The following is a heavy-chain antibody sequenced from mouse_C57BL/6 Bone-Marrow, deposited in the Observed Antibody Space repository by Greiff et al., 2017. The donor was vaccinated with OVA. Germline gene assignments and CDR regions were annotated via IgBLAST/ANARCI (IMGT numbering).Heavy chain of an antibody. J-gene: IGHJ3*01. CDR3: ARKDYDYAGLFAY. CDR1: GYTFTSYG. D-gene: IGHD2-4*01. CDR2: IYPRSGNT. Sequence: VQLQQSGAELARPGASVKLSCKASGYTFTSYGISWVKQRTGQGLEWIGEIYPRSGNTYYNEKFKGKATLTADKSSSTAYMALRSLTSEDSAVYFCARKDYDYAGLFAYWGQGTLVTVSA. V-gene: IGHV1-81*01.